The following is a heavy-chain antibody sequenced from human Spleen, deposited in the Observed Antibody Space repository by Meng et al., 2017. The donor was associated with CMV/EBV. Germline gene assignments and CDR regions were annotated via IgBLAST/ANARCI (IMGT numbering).Heavy chain of an antibody. J-gene: IGHJ3*02. CDR2: IYYSGST. D-gene: IGHD2-2*01. CDR3: ARLILYHAFDI. CDR1: GGSISSYY. Sequence: SETLSLTCTVSGGSISSYYWSWIRQPPGKGLEWIGYIYYSGSTNYNPSLKSRVTISVDTSKNQFSLKLSSVTAADTAVYYCARLILYHAFDIWGQGTMVTVSS. V-gene: IGHV4-59*12.